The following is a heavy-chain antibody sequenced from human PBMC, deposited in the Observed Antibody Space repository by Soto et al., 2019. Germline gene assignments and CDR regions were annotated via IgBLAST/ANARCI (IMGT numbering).Heavy chain of an antibody. J-gene: IGHJ3*02. CDR2: IRRDGGEE. D-gene: IGHD3-22*01. CDR1: GFTFSYYW. Sequence: DVQLMESGGCLGQPGWSLRLSCAASGFTFSYYWMTWVRQAPGKGLDWVANIRRDGGEEHYVDSVKGRFSVSRANAKESHYLQINSLRIEDTAVYYCAIDATYRDSSFYYDVFDIWGQGKMVTVPS. CDR3: AIDATYRDSSFYYDVFDI. V-gene: IGHV3-7*05.